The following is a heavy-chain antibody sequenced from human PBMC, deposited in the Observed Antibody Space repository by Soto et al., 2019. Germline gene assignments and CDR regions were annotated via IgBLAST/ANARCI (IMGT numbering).Heavy chain of an antibody. CDR2: INHSGST. Sequence: PSETLSLTCAVHGGSFSGYYWSWIRQPPGKGLEWIGEINHSGSTNYNPSLKSRVTISVDTSKNQFSLKLSSVTAADTAVYYCARGVESWFGARYHYYYGMDVWGQGTTVTVSS. J-gene: IGHJ6*02. V-gene: IGHV4-34*01. D-gene: IGHD3-10*01. CDR1: GGSFSGYY. CDR3: ARGVESWFGARYHYYYGMDV.